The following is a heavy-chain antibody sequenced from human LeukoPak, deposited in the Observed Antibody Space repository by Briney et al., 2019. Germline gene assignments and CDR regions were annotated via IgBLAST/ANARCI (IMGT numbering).Heavy chain of an antibody. CDR3: ARQVATKVTNAVDI. CDR1: GYTFTGYY. CDR2: INPGGGTT. J-gene: IGHJ3*02. Sequence: GASVKVSCKASGYTFTGYYMHWVRQAPGQGLEWMGIINPGGGTTSYEQKFQGRLTVTRDTSTSTVYMELRSLRSEDTAVYYCARQVATKVTNAVDIWGQGTLVTVSS. V-gene: IGHV1-46*01. D-gene: IGHD5-18*01.